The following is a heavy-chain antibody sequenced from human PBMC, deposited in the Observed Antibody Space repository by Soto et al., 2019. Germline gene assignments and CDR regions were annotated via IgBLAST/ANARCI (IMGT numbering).Heavy chain of an antibody. J-gene: IGHJ5*02. D-gene: IGHD2-2*01. CDR1: GGSISSGGYY. Sequence: SETLSLTCTVSGGSISSGGYYWSWIRQHPGKGLEWIGYIYYSGTTYYNPSLKSRVTISVDTSKNQFSLKLSSVSAADTALYYCARCSLVVVPAPGFDPWGRGTLVTRLL. V-gene: IGHV4-31*03. CDR2: IYYSGTT. CDR3: ARCSLVVVPAPGFDP.